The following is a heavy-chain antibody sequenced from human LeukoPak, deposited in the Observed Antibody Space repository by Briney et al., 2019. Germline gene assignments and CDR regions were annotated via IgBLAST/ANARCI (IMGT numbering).Heavy chain of an antibody. CDR1: GFTFDDYA. Sequence: PGGSLRLFCAASGFTFDDYAMHWVRQVPGKGLAWVSGISWNSATIDYADSVKGRFTISRDNAKNSLYLQMNSLRAEDIALYYCAKTLFGSGSPNAFDLWGQGTMVTVSS. V-gene: IGHV3-9*03. CDR3: AKTLFGSGSPNAFDL. D-gene: IGHD3-10*01. CDR2: ISWNSATI. J-gene: IGHJ3*01.